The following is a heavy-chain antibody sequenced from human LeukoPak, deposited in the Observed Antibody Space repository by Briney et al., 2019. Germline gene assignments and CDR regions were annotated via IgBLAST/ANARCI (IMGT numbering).Heavy chain of an antibody. CDR3: TRLFAGNWFDP. Sequence: GGSLKLSCAASGFTFSGSAMHWVRQASEKGLEWVGRIRSKANSYATAYAASVKGRFTISRDDSKNTAYLQMNSLKTEDTAVYYCTRLFAGNWFDPWGQGTLVTVSS. V-gene: IGHV3-73*01. CDR1: GFTFSGSA. J-gene: IGHJ5*02. CDR2: IRSKANSYAT.